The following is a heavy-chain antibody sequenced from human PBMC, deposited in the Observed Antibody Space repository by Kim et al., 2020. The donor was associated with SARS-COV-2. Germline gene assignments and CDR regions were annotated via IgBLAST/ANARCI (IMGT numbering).Heavy chain of an antibody. CDR2: INHSGST. CDR3: ASYYYDSSGDSY. J-gene: IGHJ4*02. V-gene: IGHV4-34*01. Sequence: SETLSPTCAVYGASFSGYYWSWIRQPPGKGLEWIGEINHSGSTNYNPSLKSRVTISVDTSKNQFSLKLSSVTAADTAVYYCASYYYDSSGDSYWGQGTLV. CDR1: GASFSGYY. D-gene: IGHD3-22*01.